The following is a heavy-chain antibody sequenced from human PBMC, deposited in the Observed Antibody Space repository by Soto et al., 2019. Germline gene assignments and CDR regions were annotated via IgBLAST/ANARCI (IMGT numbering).Heavy chain of an antibody. J-gene: IGHJ6*03. V-gene: IGHV4-39*01. CDR2: FYYSGST. CDR3: ANIYVGELSSYYYYYMDV. CDR1: GGSISSRSYY. Sequence: QLQLQESGPGLVKSSETLSLTCTVSGGSISSRSYYWGWIRQPPGKGLEWIGTFYYSGSTFYNPSLNSRVTISVDTSKNQFSLKLSSMTAADTAVYYCANIYVGELSSYYYYYMDVWGKGTTVTVSS. D-gene: IGHD3-16*02.